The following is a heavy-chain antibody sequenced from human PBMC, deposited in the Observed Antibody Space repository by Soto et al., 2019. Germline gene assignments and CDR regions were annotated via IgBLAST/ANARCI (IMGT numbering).Heavy chain of an antibody. D-gene: IGHD2-2*01. CDR2: IYYSGST. CDR3: ARDSDVVPAYFDY. Sequence: PSETLSLTCTVSGGSISSSSYYWGWIRQPPGKGLEWIGSIYYSGSTYYNPSLKSRVTISVDTSKNQFSLKLSSVTAADTAVYYCARDSDVVPAYFDYWGQGTLVTVSS. CDR1: GGSISSSSYY. V-gene: IGHV4-39*02. J-gene: IGHJ4*02.